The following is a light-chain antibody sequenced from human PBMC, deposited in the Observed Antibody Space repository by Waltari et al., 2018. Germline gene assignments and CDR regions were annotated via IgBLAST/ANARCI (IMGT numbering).Light chain of an antibody. CDR2: DAS. J-gene: IGKJ1*01. V-gene: IGKV3-11*01. CDR3: QQRNTWPRT. Sequence: EIFLTQSPATLSVSAGERAALSSRASQSVGTTLTWYQHRTGQAPRLLIYDASKRGAGVPARFSGSGAGTDFALAIDTLEPGDFAVYYCQQRNTWPRTFGQGTKVEI. CDR1: QSVGTT.